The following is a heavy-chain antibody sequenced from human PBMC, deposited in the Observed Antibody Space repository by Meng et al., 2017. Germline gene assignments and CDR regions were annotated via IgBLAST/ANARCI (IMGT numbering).Heavy chain of an antibody. D-gene: IGHD1-26*01. J-gene: IGHJ4*02. Sequence: SCAASGFTFSSYPMSWVREARGKGLEWVSAISGSGGSTNYADSVKGRSTIYRDNSKNTLYELKNSLRDEDTAVYYCAKDLGRWELTPDYWGQGTMVTVSS. V-gene: IGHV3-23*01. CDR2: ISGSGGST. CDR1: GFTFSSYP. CDR3: AKDLGRWELTPDY.